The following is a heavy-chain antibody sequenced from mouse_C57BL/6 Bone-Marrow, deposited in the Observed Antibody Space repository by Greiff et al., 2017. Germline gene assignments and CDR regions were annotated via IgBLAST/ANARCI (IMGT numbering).Heavy chain of an antibody. V-gene: IGHV5-6*01. Sequence: VQLQQSGGDLVKPGGSLKLSCAASGFPFSSYGMSWVRQTPDKRLEWVATISSGGSYTSYPDSVKGRFTISRDNAKNTLYLQMSSLKSEDTAMYYCAKPWFAYWGQGTLVTVSA. CDR3: AKPWFAY. J-gene: IGHJ3*01. CDR1: GFPFSSYG. CDR2: ISSGGSYT.